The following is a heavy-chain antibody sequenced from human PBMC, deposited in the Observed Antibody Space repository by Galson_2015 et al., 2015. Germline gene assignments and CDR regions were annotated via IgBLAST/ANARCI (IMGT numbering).Heavy chain of an antibody. J-gene: IGHJ6*03. D-gene: IGHD6-13*01. Sequence: SLRLSCAASGFTFSSYWMHWVRQAPEKGLVWVSRINSDGSSTTYADSVKGRFTISRDNAKNTLYLQMNSLRAEDTAVYYCARGGYISDYYHMDVWGGGTTVSVSS. CDR1: GFTFSSYW. V-gene: IGHV3-74*01. CDR2: INSDGSST. CDR3: ARGGYISDYYHMDV.